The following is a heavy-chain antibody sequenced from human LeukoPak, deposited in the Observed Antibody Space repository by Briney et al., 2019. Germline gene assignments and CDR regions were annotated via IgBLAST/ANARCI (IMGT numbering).Heavy chain of an antibody. V-gene: IGHV3-7*01. CDR3: AREPVESMIGLDPFDY. D-gene: IGHD3-22*01. J-gene: IGHJ4*02. CDR1: GFTFSSYW. CDR2: IKQDGSEE. Sequence: GGSLRLSCAASGFTFSSYWMSWVRQAPGKGLEWVANIKQDGSEEYYVDSVKGRFTISRDNAKNSLYLQMNSLRAEDTAVYYCAREPVESMIGLDPFDYWGQGTLVTVSS.